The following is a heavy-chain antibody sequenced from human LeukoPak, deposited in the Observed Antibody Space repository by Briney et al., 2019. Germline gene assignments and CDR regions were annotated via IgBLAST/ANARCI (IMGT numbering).Heavy chain of an antibody. Sequence: ASVKVSCKASGYTFTSYGICWVRQAPGQGLEWMGWISAYNGNTNYAQKLQGRVTMTTDTSTSTAYMELRSLRSDDTAVYYCARGDVLRYFDWLFLENYYYYYGMDVWGQGTTVTVSS. CDR2: ISAYNGNT. D-gene: IGHD3-9*01. V-gene: IGHV1-18*01. J-gene: IGHJ6*02. CDR1: GYTFTSYG. CDR3: ARGDVLRYFDWLFLENYYYYYGMDV.